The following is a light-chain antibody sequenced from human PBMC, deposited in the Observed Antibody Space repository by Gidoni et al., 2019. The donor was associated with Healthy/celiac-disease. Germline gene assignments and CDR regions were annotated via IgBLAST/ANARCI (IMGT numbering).Light chain of an antibody. CDR1: QSVSSY. V-gene: IGKV3-11*01. Sequence: IVLTHSPATLSLSPGERATLSCRASQSVSSYLAWYQQKPGKAPRLLIYDASNRATGIPARFSGSGSGTDFTLTISSLEPEDFAVYYCQQRSNWPIFTFGPGTKVDIK. J-gene: IGKJ3*01. CDR2: DAS. CDR3: QQRSNWPIFT.